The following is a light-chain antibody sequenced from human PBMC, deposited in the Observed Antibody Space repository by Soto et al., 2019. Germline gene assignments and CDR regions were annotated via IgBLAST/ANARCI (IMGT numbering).Light chain of an antibody. CDR2: KAS. Sequence: IQERQAPTTRSSPVGARVTITCRASQSITGWLAWFQQKPGKAPKLLISKASSLQSGVPSRFSGSGSGTEFTLTISSLQHADFAAYYCQEYTPYSPWTVAQGTKVDIK. CDR1: QSITGW. CDR3: QEYTPYSPWT. V-gene: IGKV1-5*03. J-gene: IGKJ1*01.